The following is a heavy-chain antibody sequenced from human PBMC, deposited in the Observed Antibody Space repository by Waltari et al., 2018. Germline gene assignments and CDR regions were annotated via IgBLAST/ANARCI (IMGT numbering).Heavy chain of an antibody. V-gene: IGHV4-4*02. CDR2: IYHTGST. CDR3: ASRAVAGNNFDY. J-gene: IGHJ4*02. Sequence: GLDWIGEIYHTGSTHSTPALTSRVTISVYKSRNHVPLNLTSVTVADTALYYCASRAVAGNNFDYWGQGRLVTVSS. D-gene: IGHD6-19*01.